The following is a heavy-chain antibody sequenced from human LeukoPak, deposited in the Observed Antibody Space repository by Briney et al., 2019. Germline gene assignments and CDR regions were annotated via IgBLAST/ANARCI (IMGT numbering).Heavy chain of an antibody. CDR2: IIGSGGST. CDR1: GFTFSSYA. J-gene: IGHJ4*02. D-gene: IGHD2-15*01. CDR3: AKDLEVVAVATSQDY. V-gene: IGHV3-23*01. Sequence: GGSLRLSCAASGFTFSSYAMSWVRQAPGKGLEWVSAIIGSGGSTYYADSLKGRFTISRDNSKNTLYLQMNSLRAEDTAVYYCAKDLEVVAVATSQDYWGQGTLVTVSS.